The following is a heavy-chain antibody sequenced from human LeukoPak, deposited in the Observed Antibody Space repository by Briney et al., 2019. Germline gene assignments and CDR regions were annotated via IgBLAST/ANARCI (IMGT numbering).Heavy chain of an antibody. D-gene: IGHD4-23*01. Sequence: GASVKVSCKASGYTFTSYGISWVRQAPGQGLEWMGWISAYNGSTYSAQKFQGRVTMTTDTSTSTAYMELRSLRSDETAVYYCAREMWGTTLVTPFDYWGQGTLVTVSS. CDR2: ISAYNGST. V-gene: IGHV1-18*01. CDR3: AREMWGTTLVTPFDY. J-gene: IGHJ4*02. CDR1: GYTFTSYG.